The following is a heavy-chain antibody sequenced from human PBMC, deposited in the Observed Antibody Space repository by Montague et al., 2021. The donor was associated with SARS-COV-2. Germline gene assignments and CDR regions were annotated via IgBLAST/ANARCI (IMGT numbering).Heavy chain of an antibody. Sequence: SETLSLTCAVYGGSFSGYYWTWIRQSPRKGLEWIGEINHSGSTNYNPSLKSRVTMPVDTSKNQFSLKLSSVTAADTAVYYCACGEITTRSLIYYYGMDVWGQGTTVTVSS. D-gene: IGHD4-11*01. CDR2: INHSGST. CDR3: ACGEITTRSLIYYYGMDV. CDR1: GGSFSGYY. V-gene: IGHV4-34*01. J-gene: IGHJ6*01.